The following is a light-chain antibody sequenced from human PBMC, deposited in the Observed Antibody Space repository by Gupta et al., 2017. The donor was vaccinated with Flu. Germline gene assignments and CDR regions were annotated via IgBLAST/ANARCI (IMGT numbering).Light chain of an antibody. CDR2: DAS. Sequence: GTLSLAPGERATLSCRASQSDSSSYLAWYQQKPGQAPRLLIYDASYRANGIPDRFSGSGSGTDFTLTISRLEPEDFAMYYCQQYDNLPWTFGQGTKVEIK. CDR3: QQYDNLPWT. J-gene: IGKJ1*01. V-gene: IGKV3-20*01. CDR1: QSDSSSY.